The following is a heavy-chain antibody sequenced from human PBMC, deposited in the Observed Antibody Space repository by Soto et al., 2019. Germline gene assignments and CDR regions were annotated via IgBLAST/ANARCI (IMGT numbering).Heavy chain of an antibody. J-gene: IGHJ4*02. CDR1: GFTINTHA. D-gene: IGHD6-19*01. V-gene: IGHV3-23*01. CDR3: ARDSSAWPNYFDS. Sequence: EVQLLESGGGLVQPGGSLRLSCAASGFTINTHAMTWVRQAPGKGLEWVSAFSGRSGDTYYAASVKGRFTISRDNSKNTVILEMNNLRAEDTAVYYCARDSSAWPNYFDSWGQGIQVTVSS. CDR2: FSGRSGDT.